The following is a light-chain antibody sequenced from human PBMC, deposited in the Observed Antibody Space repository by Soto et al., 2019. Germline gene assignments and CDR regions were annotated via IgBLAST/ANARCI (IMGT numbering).Light chain of an antibody. CDR1: QSVSSN. J-gene: IGKJ3*01. CDR2: GAS. CDR3: QQYDNWPIFT. V-gene: IGKV3-15*01. Sequence: IVLTQSPATLSVSPGDRATLFCRASQSVSSNLARYQQTPGQAPRLLIYGASTRATGITARFSGSGSGIEFTLTISGLQSEVFAVYYCQQYDNWPIFTFGPGTKVDIK.